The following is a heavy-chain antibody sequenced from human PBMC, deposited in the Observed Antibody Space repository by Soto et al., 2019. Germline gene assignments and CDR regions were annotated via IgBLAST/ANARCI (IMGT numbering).Heavy chain of an antibody. Sequence: QVQLQESGPGLVKPSQTLSLTCTVSGGSISSGGYYWNWIRQHPGKGLGWIGYIFYIGSTYYNPSLKRRITVSLHTSQNQFSLKLNPVTAADTVAYDCARSVFPCGERTRVTVSP. CDR2: IFYIGST. CDR3: ARSVFP. V-gene: IGHV4-31*03. CDR1: GGSISSGGYY. J-gene: IGHJ5*02.